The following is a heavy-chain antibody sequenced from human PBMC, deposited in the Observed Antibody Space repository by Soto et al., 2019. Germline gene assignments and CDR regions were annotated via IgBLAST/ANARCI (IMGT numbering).Heavy chain of an antibody. CDR2: VYHTGDT. Sequence: SETLSLTCGVSGGTVASSHWWSWVRQSPGGGLEWIGNVYHTGDTNFNPSLQSRVTISVDKSNNQFSLRLNSLTAADTAVYFCSREIVTAGGNNYFDPWGPGTLVTVSS. V-gene: IGHV4-4*02. CDR1: GGTVASSHW. D-gene: IGHD2-21*02. J-gene: IGHJ5*02. CDR3: SREIVTAGGNNYFDP.